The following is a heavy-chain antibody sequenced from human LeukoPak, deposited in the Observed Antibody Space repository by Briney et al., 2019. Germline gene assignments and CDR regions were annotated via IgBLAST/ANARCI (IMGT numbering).Heavy chain of an antibody. D-gene: IGHD3-3*01. CDR3: ARGGSNHRVLYYDFWSGYYLDY. CDR2: INHSGST. J-gene: IGHJ4*02. Sequence: PSETLSLTCAVYGGSFSGYYWSWIRQPPGKGLEWIGEINHSGSTNYNPSLKSRVTISVDTSKNQFSLKLSSVSAADTAVYYCARGGSNHRVLYYDFWSGYYLDYWGQGTLVTVSS. V-gene: IGHV4-34*01. CDR1: GGSFSGYY.